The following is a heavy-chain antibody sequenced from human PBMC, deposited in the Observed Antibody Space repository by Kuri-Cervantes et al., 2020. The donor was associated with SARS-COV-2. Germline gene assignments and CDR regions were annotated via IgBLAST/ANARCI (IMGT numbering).Heavy chain of an antibody. J-gene: IGHJ4*02. CDR2: ISSSGHRA. D-gene: IGHD6-19*01. V-gene: IGHV3-23*01. Sequence: GESLKISCAVSGFTVSRNYMSWVRQAPGKGLEWLSFISSSGHRADYADSVSGRFTISRDNSKNTLYLQMNSLRAEDTATYFCARDTGWYVFDYWGQGTLVTVSS. CDR3: ARDTGWYVFDY. CDR1: GFTVSRNY.